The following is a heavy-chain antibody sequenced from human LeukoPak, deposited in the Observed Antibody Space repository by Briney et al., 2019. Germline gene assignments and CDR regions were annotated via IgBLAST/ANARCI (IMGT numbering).Heavy chain of an antibody. V-gene: IGHV4-59*08. J-gene: IGHJ4*02. CDR2: IYYTGST. Sequence: SETLSLTCTVSGGSISSYYWSWIRQPPGKGLEWIGYIYYTGSTNYNPSLKSRVTISVDTSKNQFSLKLSSVTAADTAVYYCARIRYYGSGSYSDYWGQGTLVTVSS. CDR3: ARIRYYGSGSYSDY. CDR1: GGSISSYY. D-gene: IGHD3-10*01.